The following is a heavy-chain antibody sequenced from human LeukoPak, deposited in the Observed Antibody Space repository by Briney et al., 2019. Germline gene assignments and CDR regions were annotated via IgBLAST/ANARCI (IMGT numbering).Heavy chain of an antibody. D-gene: IGHD3-10*01. CDR3: ARVGMVRGDEQFDY. Sequence: MASETLSLTCTVSGGSISSGDYYWSWIRQPPGKGLEWIGYIYYSGSTYYNPSLKSRVTISVDTSKNQFSLKLSSVTAADTAVYYCARVGMVRGDEQFDYWGQGTLVTVSS. V-gene: IGHV4-30-4*01. CDR1: GGSISSGDYY. J-gene: IGHJ4*02. CDR2: IYYSGST.